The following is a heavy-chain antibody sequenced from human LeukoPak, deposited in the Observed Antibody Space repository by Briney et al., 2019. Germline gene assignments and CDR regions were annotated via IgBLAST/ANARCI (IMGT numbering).Heavy chain of an antibody. V-gene: IGHV4-59*01. D-gene: IGHD5-24*01. J-gene: IGHJ4*02. Sequence: SETLSLTCTVSGGSISSYYWSWIRQPPGKGLEWIGYISYSGSTNYNPSLKSRVTISVDTSKNQFSLRLSSVTAADTAVYFCARCREGYPPFDYWGQGTLVTVSS. CDR3: ARCREGYPPFDY. CDR1: GGSISSYY. CDR2: ISYSGST.